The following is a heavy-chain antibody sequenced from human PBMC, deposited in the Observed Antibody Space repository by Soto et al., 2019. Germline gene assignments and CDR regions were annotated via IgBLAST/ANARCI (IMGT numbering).Heavy chain of an antibody. Sequence: QVQLVQSGAEVKKPGASVKVSCKASGYTFTSYGISWVRQAPGQGLEWMGWISAYNGNTNYAQKLQGRGTMTTDTSTSTADMELRSLRSDDTAVYYCARDLDDILTGYPPNSYYYYGMDVWGQGTTVTVSS. CDR3: ARDLDDILTGYPPNSYYYYGMDV. CDR2: ISAYNGNT. CDR1: GYTFTSYG. D-gene: IGHD3-9*01. V-gene: IGHV1-18*01. J-gene: IGHJ6*02.